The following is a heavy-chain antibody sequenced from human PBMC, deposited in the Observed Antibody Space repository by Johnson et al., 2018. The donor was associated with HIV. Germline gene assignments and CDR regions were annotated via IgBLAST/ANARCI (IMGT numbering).Heavy chain of an antibody. D-gene: IGHD4-17*01. CDR1: GFTFSDYY. V-gene: IGHV3-11*04. CDR2: ISSSGITI. CDR3: ARDSTPWGGDYVGYAFDI. J-gene: IGHJ3*02. Sequence: QVQLVESGGGLVKPGGSLRLSCAASGFTFSDYYMSWIRQAPGKGLEWVSYISSSGITIYYADSVKGRFTISRDNAKNSLSLLMKSLRPEDTAVYYCARDSTPWGGDYVGYAFDIWGQGTMVTVSS.